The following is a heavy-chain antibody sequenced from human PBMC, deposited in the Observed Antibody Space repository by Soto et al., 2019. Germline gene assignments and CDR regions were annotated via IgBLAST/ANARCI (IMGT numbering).Heavy chain of an antibody. Sequence: EVQLVESGGGLVKLGVSLRLSCAASGFTFSSYSMNWVRQAPGKGLEWVSSISSSRSYIYYADSVRGRFTISREDAMKSLYLQMNRLRAEDTAVYYCARDPSMVRGENWYFDLWGRGTLVSVSS. CDR1: GFTFSSYS. CDR3: ARDPSMVRGENWYFDL. J-gene: IGHJ2*01. CDR2: ISSSRSYI. D-gene: IGHD3-10*01. V-gene: IGHV3-21*01.